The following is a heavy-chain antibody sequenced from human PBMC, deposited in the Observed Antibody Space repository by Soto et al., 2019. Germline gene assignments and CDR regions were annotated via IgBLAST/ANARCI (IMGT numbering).Heavy chain of an antibody. CDR1: GGTFSSYA. J-gene: IGHJ4*02. V-gene: IGHV1-69*13. D-gene: IGHD2-2*01. CDR2: IIPIFGTA. Sequence: SVKVSCKASGGTFSSYAISWVRQAPGQGLEWMGGIIPIFGTANYAQKFQGRVTITADESTSTAYMELSSLRSEDTAVYYCARVCSSTSCPGDYWGQGTLVTVSS. CDR3: ARVCSSTSCPGDY.